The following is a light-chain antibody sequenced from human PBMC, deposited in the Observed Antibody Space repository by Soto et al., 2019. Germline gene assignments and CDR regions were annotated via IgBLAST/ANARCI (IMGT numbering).Light chain of an antibody. CDR3: SAYTGSSTPYV. Sequence: QSVLTQPASVSGSPGQSITISCTGTSNDVGGYNYVSWYQQHPDTAPKLIIYDVRYRPSGVSYRFSGSKSGNTASLTISGLQAEDEADYYCSAYTGSSTPYVFGSGTKVTVL. CDR2: DVR. J-gene: IGLJ1*01. V-gene: IGLV2-14*03. CDR1: SNDVGGYNY.